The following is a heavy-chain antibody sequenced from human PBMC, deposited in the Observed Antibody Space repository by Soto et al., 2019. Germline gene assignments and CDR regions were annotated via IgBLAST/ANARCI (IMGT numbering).Heavy chain of an antibody. V-gene: IGHV3-74*01. Sequence: GGSLRLSWAASGFTFTDYWTHWVRQAPGKGLVWVSRINSDGSRTSYADSVTGRFTISRDNTKNTLYLQMNSLRVEDTALYYCARATYRGFYFDYWGQGTLVTVSS. CDR3: ARATYRGFYFDY. CDR1: GFTFTDYW. D-gene: IGHD4-4*01. J-gene: IGHJ4*02. CDR2: INSDGSRT.